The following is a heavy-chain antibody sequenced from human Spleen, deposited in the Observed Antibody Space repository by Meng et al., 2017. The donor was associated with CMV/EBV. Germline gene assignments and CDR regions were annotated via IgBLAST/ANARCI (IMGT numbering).Heavy chain of an antibody. CDR2: INHSGST. V-gene: IGHV4-34*01. CDR1: GGSFSGYY. CDR3: ATSTGDGGTMGY. D-gene: IGHD7-27*01. Sequence: QVQLQQWGGGLLKPSETLSLTCAVYGGSFSGYYWSWIRQPPGKGLEWIGEINHSGSTNYNPSLKSRVTISVDTSKNQFSLKLSSVTAADTAVYYCATSTGDGGTMGYWGQGTLVTVSS. J-gene: IGHJ4*02.